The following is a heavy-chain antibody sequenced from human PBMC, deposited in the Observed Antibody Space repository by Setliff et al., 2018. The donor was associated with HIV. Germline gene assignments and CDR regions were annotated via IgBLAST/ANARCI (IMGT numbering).Heavy chain of an antibody. J-gene: IGHJ4*02. CDR1: GGTFSSFA. CDR2: IISIFGAT. Sequence: SVKVSCKASGGTFSSFAISWVRQAPGQGLEWMGGIISIFGATNYAQKFQGRVTITADESTNSGYMELSGLRFEDTAVYYCARARGPKGYFDSWGQGTLVTVSS. CDR3: ARARGPKGYFDS. V-gene: IGHV1-69*13. D-gene: IGHD3-10*01.